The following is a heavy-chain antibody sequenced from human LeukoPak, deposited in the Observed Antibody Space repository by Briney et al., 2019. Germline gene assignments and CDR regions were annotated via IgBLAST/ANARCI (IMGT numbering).Heavy chain of an antibody. J-gene: IGHJ5*02. CDR2: IMPLFGTA. CDR3: ARDVHGDYGSGWFDP. CDR1: GGTFNNSA. Sequence: SVKVSCKTSGGTFNNSAISWVRQAPGQGLEWLGGIMPLFGTAGYAQKFQGRATITKDESTRTVYLELTSLTSDDTAVYYCARDVHGDYGSGWFDPWGQGTLVSVSS. D-gene: IGHD4-17*01. V-gene: IGHV1-69*05.